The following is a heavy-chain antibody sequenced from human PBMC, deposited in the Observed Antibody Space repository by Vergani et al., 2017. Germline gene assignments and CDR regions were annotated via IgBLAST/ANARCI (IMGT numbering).Heavy chain of an antibody. CDR3: ARDARHCSNGVCYGNSYLDL. CDR1: GFSFSTYN. Sequence: QVQLVESGGGVVQPGGSLRLSCAASGFSFSTYNMHWVRQAPGKGLEWVAVIWFDRGNKYHADSVQGRFTIYRDNFKNTLDLQMHSLLDEDTATYYCARDARHCSNGVCYGNSYLDLWGRGTLVTVTS. J-gene: IGHJ2*01. V-gene: IGHV3-33*01. CDR2: IWFDRGNK. D-gene: IGHD2-8*01.